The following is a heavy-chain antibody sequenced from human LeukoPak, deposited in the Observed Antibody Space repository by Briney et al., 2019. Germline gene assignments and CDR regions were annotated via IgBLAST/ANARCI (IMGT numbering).Heavy chain of an antibody. CDR3: ARIYNWSDKYYSDY. V-gene: IGHV4-59*01. CDR2: IYYSGTT. CDR1: GGSISTYY. J-gene: IGHJ4*02. D-gene: IGHD1-20*01. Sequence: SETLSLTCTVSGGSISTYYWSWIRQPPGKGLEWIGYIYYSGTTNYNPSLKSRVTISVDTSKNQFSLKLSSVTAADTAVYYCARIYNWSDKYYSDYWGQGTLVTVSS.